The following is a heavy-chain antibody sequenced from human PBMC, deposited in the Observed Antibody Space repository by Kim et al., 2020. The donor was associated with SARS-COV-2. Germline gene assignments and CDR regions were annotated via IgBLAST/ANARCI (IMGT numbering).Heavy chain of an antibody. CDR1: GGSISSYY. Sequence: SETLSLTCTVSGGSISSYYWSWIRQPPGKGLEWIGYIYYSGSTNYNPSLKSRVTISVDTSKNQFSLKLSSVTAADTAVYYCARQGQLGGRGYYYSYGMDVWGQGTTVTVSS. J-gene: IGHJ6*01. D-gene: IGHD6-6*01. V-gene: IGHV4-59*08. CDR2: IYYSGST. CDR3: ARQGQLGGRGYYYSYGMDV.